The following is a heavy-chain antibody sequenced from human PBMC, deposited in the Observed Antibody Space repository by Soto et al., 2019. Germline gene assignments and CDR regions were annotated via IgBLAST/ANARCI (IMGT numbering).Heavy chain of an antibody. CDR2: MNPGSGQT. D-gene: IGHD6-13*01. CDR3: ARGGGSWYPYFDY. CDR1: GYGFSNYD. V-gene: IGHV1-8*01. J-gene: IGHJ4*02. Sequence: ASVKVSCKASGYGFSNYDINWVRQAPDQGLEWLGWMNPGSGQTNYIEKLNGRISMTWDTSTNTASLKLSSVTAADTAVYFCARGGGSWYPYFDYWGQGTLVTVPS.